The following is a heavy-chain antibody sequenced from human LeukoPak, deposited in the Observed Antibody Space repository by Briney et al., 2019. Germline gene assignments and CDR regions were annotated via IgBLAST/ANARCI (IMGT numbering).Heavy chain of an antibody. CDR1: GGSISSSNW. CDR3: ARGFYSNYVLAWFDP. J-gene: IGHJ5*02. V-gene: IGHV4-4*02. Sequence: PSETLSLTCAVSGGSISSSNWWSWVRQPPGKGLEWIGEIYHSGSTNYNPSLKSRVTISVDKSKNQFSLKLSSVTAADTAVYYCARGFYSNYVLAWFDPWGQGTLVTVSS. D-gene: IGHD4-11*01. CDR2: IYHSGST.